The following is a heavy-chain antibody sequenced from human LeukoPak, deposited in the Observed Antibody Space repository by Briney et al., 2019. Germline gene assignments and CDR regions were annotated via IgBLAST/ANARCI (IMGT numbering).Heavy chain of an antibody. D-gene: IGHD6-19*01. J-gene: IGHJ4*02. V-gene: IGHV3-33*01. CDR1: GFTFSSYG. CDR2: IWYDGSNK. Sequence: GASLRLSCAASGFTFSSYGMHWVRQAPGKGLEWVAVIWYDGSNKYYADSVKGRFTISRDNSKNTLYLQMNSLRAEDTAVYYCAREGGVAVAGAFDYWGQGTLVTASS. CDR3: AREGGVAVAGAFDY.